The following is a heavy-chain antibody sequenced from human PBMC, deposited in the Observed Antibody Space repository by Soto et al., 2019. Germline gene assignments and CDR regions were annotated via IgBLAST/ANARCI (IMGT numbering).Heavy chain of an antibody. CDR3: AKDRRDGDFMHILVVDF. CDR1: GFSLSSYA. Sequence: QVQLVESGGGVVQPGGSLRLSCATSGFSLSSYAMHWVRQAPGKGLEWVALMSYDETKKYYADSVKGRFTISRDTSMNTLFLQMNNLRVEDTAVYYCAKDRRDGDFMHILVVDFWGQGALVTVSS. CDR2: MSYDETKK. J-gene: IGHJ4*02. D-gene: IGHD2-15*01. V-gene: IGHV3-30*18.